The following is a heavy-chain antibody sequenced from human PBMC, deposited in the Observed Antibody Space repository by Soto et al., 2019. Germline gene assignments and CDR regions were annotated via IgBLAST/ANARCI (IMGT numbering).Heavy chain of an antibody. V-gene: IGHV3-74*01. D-gene: IGHD2-15*01. CDR3: ARDFTPAETPGDDLGY. CDR2: INGDGTFR. J-gene: IGHJ4*02. CDR1: GVTFTNSW. Sequence: PAGSKKLAGAAGGVTFTNSWMDGVLQDPGKGLVWVSRINGDGTFRSYADFAEGRFTISRDNAKNTVYPQMNGLRADDTSLYYCARDFTPAETPGDDLGYWGRGTLVTVSS.